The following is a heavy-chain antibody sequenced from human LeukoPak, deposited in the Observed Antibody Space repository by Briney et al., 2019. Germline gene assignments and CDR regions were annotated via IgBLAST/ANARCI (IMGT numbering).Heavy chain of an antibody. V-gene: IGHV3-23*01. CDR1: GFTFSSYA. D-gene: IGHD2/OR15-2a*01. CDR3: AKDLSAKPYYGMDV. J-gene: IGHJ6*02. Sequence: PGGSLRLSCAAPGFTFSSYAMSWVRQAPGKGLEWVSAISGSGGSTYYADSVKGRFTISRDNSKNTLYLQMNSLRAEDTAVYYCAKDLSAKPYYGMDVWGQGTTVTVS. CDR2: ISGSGGST.